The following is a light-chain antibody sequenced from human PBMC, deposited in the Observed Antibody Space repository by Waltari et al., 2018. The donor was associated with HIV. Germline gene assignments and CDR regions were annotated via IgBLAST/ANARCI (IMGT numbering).Light chain of an antibody. Sequence: RVTITCRASQKISSWLAWYQQKPGKVPNLLIYQGSTLQGGVPSRFSGSGSGTDFTLTINKLQSDDFGTYYCQQYDSFPYTFGPGTNLEIK. V-gene: IGKV1-5*01. CDR1: QKISSW. CDR2: QGS. J-gene: IGKJ2*01. CDR3: QQYDSFPYT.